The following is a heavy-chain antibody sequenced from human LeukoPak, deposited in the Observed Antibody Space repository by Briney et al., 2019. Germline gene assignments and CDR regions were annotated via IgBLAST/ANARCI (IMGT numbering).Heavy chain of an antibody. V-gene: IGHV4-39*01. J-gene: IGHJ3*02. D-gene: IGHD6-13*01. CDR2: IYYSGST. CDR1: GGSISSSSYY. CDR3: ASDRYSSSWYRRAFDI. Sequence: PETLSLTCTVSGGSISSSSYYWGWIRQPPGKGLEWIGSIYYSGSTYYNPSLKSRVTISVDTSKNQFSLKLSSVTAADTAVYYCASDRYSSSWYRRAFDIWGQGTMVTVSS.